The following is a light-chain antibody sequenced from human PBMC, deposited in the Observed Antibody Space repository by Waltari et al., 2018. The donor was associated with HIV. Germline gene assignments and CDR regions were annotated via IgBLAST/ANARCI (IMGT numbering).Light chain of an antibody. V-gene: IGLV3-1*01. CDR1: KLGDKY. CDR2: EDV. CDR3: QAWDSHNVI. J-gene: IGLJ2*01. Sequence: SYELTQPPSVSVSPGQTAIITCSGHKLGDKYASWYQQRPGQSPVLVIYEDVKRPSGIPERFSGSNSGNTATLTISGTQAMDESDYYCQAWDSHNVIFGGGTKLTVL.